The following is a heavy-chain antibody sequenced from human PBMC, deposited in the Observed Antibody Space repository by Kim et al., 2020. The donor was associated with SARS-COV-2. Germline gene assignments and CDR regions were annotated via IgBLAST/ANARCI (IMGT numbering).Heavy chain of an antibody. D-gene: IGHD1-26*01. CDR3: ARHISDGSYFNWFDP. CDR2: IYYSGST. CDR1: GASISSSSNY. Sequence: SETLSLTCSVSGASISSSSNYWGWIRQPPGKGLEWIGSIYYSGSTYYNPSLKSRVTISVDTSKNHFSLELSSVTAADTAVYYCARHISDGSYFNWFDPWGQGTQVTVSS. V-gene: IGHV4-39*01. J-gene: IGHJ5*02.